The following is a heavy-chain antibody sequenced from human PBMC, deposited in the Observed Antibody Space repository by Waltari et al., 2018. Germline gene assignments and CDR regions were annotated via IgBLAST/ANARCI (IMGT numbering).Heavy chain of an antibody. CDR2: INPDSGDT. Sequence: QVQLVQSGAEVKKPGASGRVSCKSPGYTFSSYGLICVRKAPGQGLGWMGGINPDSGDTSYTQQFQGRVTMTTDTSMNTAYLQLRGLRSDDTAVYYCARPWTVVVAAGADSLDSWGQGTKATVSS. V-gene: IGHV1-18*01. D-gene: IGHD2-2*01. CDR3: ARPWTVVVAAGADSLDS. J-gene: IGHJ3*01. CDR1: GYTFSSYG.